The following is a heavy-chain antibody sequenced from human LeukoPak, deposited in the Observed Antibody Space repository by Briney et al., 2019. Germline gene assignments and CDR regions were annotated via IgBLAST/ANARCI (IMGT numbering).Heavy chain of an antibody. CDR1: GGSISSGSYY. D-gene: IGHD3/OR15-3a*01. CDR2: IYYTGST. V-gene: IGHV4-39*01. J-gene: IGHJ6*02. Sequence: SETLSLTCTVSGGSISSGSYYWGWIRQPPGKGLEWIGSIYYTGSTYYNPSLKSRVTISVDTSKNQFSLKLSSVTAADTAVYYCARGRGLGPSYYYYGMDVWGQGTTVTVSS. CDR3: ARGRGLGPSYYYYGMDV.